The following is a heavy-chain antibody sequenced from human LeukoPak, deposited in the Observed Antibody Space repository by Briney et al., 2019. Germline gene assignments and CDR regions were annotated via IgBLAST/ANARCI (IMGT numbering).Heavy chain of an antibody. CDR3: ARARWQLVPYFDP. CDR2: INPNSGGT. J-gene: IGHJ4*02. D-gene: IGHD6-6*01. V-gene: IGHV1-2*02. Sequence: ASVKVSCKASGYTFTDYYMHWVRQAPGQGLKWMGWINPNSGGTNFAQKFQGRVATTRDTSISTAYLELGSLRSDDTAVYFCARARWQLVPYFDPWGQGTLLTVSS. CDR1: GYTFTDYY.